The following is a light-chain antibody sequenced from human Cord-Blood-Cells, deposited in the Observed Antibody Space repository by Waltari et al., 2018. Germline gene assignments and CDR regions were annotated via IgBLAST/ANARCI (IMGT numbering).Light chain of an antibody. J-gene: IGKJ2*01. CDR2: AAS. CDR3: QQSYSTPHT. CDR1: QSISSY. Sequence: DIQTTQSPSPRSASVRQRVPITCRASQSISSYLNWYQQKPGKAPKLLIYAASSLQSGVPSRFSGSGSGTDFTLTISSLQPEDFATYYCQQSYSTPHTFGQGTKLEIK. V-gene: IGKV1-39*01.